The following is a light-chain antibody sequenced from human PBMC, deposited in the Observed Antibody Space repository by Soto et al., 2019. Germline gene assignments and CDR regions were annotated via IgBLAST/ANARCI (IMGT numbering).Light chain of an antibody. J-gene: IGKJ1*01. V-gene: IGKV1-5*03. CDR2: KVS. Sequence: DIQKCQYPSTLSGSIGDRVTITCRASQTISSWLAWYQQKPVKAPKLLIYKVSTLKSGVPSRFSGSGSGIEFTLTIVSLQADDFPSYYSQQYNSYSEAFGQ. CDR3: QQYNSYSEA. CDR1: QTISSW.